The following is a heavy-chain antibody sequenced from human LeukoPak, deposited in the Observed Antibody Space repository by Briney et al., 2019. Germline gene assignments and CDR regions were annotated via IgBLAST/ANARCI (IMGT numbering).Heavy chain of an antibody. Sequence: GGSLRLSCAASGFTFSSYEMNWVRQAPGKGLEWVANIKQDGSEKYYVDSVKGRFTISRDNAKNSLYLQMNSLRAEDTAVYYCVRADYDSSGYYAYYYGMDVWGQGTTVTVSS. CDR2: IKQDGSEK. CDR1: GFTFSSYE. D-gene: IGHD3-22*01. J-gene: IGHJ6*02. V-gene: IGHV3-7*01. CDR3: VRADYDSSGYYAYYYGMDV.